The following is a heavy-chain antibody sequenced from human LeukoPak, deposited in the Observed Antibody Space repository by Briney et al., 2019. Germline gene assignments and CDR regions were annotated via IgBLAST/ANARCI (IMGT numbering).Heavy chain of an antibody. CDR3: ARSGPDALYCSGDSCYSIAFDI. V-gene: IGHV2-70*04. CDR1: GFSLSTSGMR. Sequence: SGPTLVNPTQTLTLTCTFSGFSLSTSGMRVSWIRQPPGKALEWLARIDWDDDKFYSTSLKTRLTISKDTSKNQVVLTMTNMDPVDTATYYRARSGPDALYCSGDSCYSIAFDIWGQGTMVTVSS. D-gene: IGHD2-15*01. J-gene: IGHJ3*02. CDR2: IDWDDDK.